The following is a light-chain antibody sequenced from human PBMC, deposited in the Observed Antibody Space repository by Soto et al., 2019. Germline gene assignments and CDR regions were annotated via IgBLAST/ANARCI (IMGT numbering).Light chain of an antibody. Sequence: EIVMTQSPATLSVSPGERATLSCRASQSISSNLAWYQQKPGQAPRLLIYETSTRANGIPARFSGSGSGTDFTLSISSLQPGDVGIYSCQQYHTWPPITFGQGTRLEIK. V-gene: IGKV3-15*01. CDR2: ETS. CDR1: QSISSN. J-gene: IGKJ5*01. CDR3: QQYHTWPPIT.